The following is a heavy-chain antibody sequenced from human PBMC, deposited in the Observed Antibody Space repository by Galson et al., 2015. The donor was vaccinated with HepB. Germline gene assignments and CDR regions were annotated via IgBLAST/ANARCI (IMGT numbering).Heavy chain of an antibody. CDR3: ARVVVVPAAIGLTPSTRYYYYYYMDV. J-gene: IGHJ6*03. V-gene: IGHV3-21*01. CDR2: ISSSSSYI. CDR1: GFTFSSYS. D-gene: IGHD2-2*01. Sequence: SLRLSCAASGFTFSSYSMNWVRQAPGKGLEWVSSISSSSSYIYYADSVKGRFTISRDNAKNSLYLQMNSLRAEGTAVYYCARVVVVPAAIGLTPSTRYYYYYYMDVWGKGTTVTVSS.